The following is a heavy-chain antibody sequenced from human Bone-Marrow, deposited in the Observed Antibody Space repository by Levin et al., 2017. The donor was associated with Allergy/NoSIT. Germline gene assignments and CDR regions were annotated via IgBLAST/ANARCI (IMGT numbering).Heavy chain of an antibody. CDR2: ISGGGGST. D-gene: IGHD3-10*01. J-gene: IGHJ5*02. CDR3: AKGEFTSSAGDHLDR. CDR1: GFTFSSYA. V-gene: IGHV3-23*01. Sequence: PGESLKISCAASGFTFSSYAMTWVRQAPGKGLEWVSVISGGGGSTFYEDSVKGRFTISRDNSNDTLYLQMSSLRVEDTAVYYCAKGEFTSSAGDHLDRWGQGTLVIVSS.